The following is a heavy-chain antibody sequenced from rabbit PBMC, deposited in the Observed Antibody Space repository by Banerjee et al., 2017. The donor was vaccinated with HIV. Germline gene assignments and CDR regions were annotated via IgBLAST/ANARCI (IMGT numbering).Heavy chain of an antibody. D-gene: IGHD4-1*01. CDR2: IRGDSGGS. CDR1: GFSFSVSYW. V-gene: IGHV1S45*01. J-gene: IGHJ4*01. CDR3: ARDNNGWGSYFHL. Sequence: QEQLVESGGGLVQPEGSLTLTCTASGFSFSVSYWICWVRQAPGKGLEYIGCIRGDSGGSDYATWVNGRFTISRTSSTTVTLQMTSLTAADTATYFCARDNNGWGSYFHLRGQGTLVTVS.